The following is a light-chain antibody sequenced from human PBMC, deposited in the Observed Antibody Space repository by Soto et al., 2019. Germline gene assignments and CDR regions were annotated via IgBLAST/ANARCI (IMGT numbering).Light chain of an antibody. CDR2: MAS. V-gene: IGKV2-28*01. CDR3: MQAVQTPWS. Sequence: EIVVTQSPLSLPFILGDPASISFRSSQSLLHSNGFNYLDWYLQRPGQSPQLLIYMASSRASGVPDRFSGSGSGADFTLKITRVEAEDLGVYYCMQAVQTPWSFGQGTKVDIK. J-gene: IGKJ1*01. CDR1: QSLLHSNGFNY.